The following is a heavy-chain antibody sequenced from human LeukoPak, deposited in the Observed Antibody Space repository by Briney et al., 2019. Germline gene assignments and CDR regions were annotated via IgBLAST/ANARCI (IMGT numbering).Heavy chain of an antibody. Sequence: SETLSLTCTVSGDSISSYYWSWIRQPPGKGLEWIGYIYYSGSTNYNPSLKSRVTISVDTSKNQFSLKLSSVTAADTAVYYCARHVYCSSTSCYGLGKYNWFDPWGQGTLVTVSS. J-gene: IGHJ5*02. CDR2: IYYSGST. D-gene: IGHD2-2*01. CDR3: ARHVYCSSTSCYGLGKYNWFDP. CDR1: GDSISSYY. V-gene: IGHV4-59*08.